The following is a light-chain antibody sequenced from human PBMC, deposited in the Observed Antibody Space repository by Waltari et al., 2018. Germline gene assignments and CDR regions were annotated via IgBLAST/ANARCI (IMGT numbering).Light chain of an antibody. V-gene: IGLV2-23*02. J-gene: IGLJ2*01. CDR2: EVN. Sequence: QSALTQPASVSGSPGQSITISCTGTSSDLGGYNYVSWYQQHPGKSPKLMIYEVNKRTAAVSNSFSGLKSGNTASLTISGLQAGDEADYYCCSYAGTNTVVFGGGTKLTVL. CDR3: CSYAGTNTVV. CDR1: SSDLGGYNY.